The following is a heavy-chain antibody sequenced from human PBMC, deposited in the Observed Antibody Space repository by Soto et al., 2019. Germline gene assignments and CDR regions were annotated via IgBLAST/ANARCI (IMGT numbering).Heavy chain of an antibody. D-gene: IGHD3-10*01. CDR3: ARFGGGLASLGYYGMDV. CDR1: GYTFIGYY. V-gene: IGHV1-2*04. CDR2: INPNSGGT. Sequence: ASVKVSCMASGYTFIGYYIHWVRQAPGQGLEWMGWINPNSGGTNYAQRFQGWVTMTRDRSISTAYMELSRLKSDDTAVYYCARFGGGLASLGYYGMDVWGQGTTVTVSS. J-gene: IGHJ6*02.